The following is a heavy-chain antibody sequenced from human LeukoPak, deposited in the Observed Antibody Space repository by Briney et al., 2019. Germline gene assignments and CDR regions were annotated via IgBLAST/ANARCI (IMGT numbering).Heavy chain of an antibody. CDR2: ITTNMSCT. CDR3: ARAGYNNGWDF. CDR1: GFTFSTYW. Sequence: PGGSLRLSCAASGFTFSTYWMCWVRHAPGKGLVWVSHITTNMSCTNYADSVKGRFTISRDKAKNTLYLQMNSLRADDTAVYYCARAGYNNGWDFRGQGTLVTLSS. J-gene: IGHJ4*02. V-gene: IGHV3-74*01. D-gene: IGHD6-19*01.